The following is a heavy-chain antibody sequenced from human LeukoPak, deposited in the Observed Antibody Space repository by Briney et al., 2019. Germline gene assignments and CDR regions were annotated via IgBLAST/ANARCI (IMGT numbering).Heavy chain of an antibody. Sequence: SETLSLTCTVSSGSISSYYWSWIRQPPGKGLEWIGYISYSGSTDYNPSLKSRVTISLDTSKNQFSLRLSSVTAADTAVYYCARETRLHSGSYSNDAFDIWGQGTMVTVSS. CDR2: ISYSGST. J-gene: IGHJ3*02. CDR1: SGSISSYY. CDR3: ARETRLHSGSYSNDAFDI. D-gene: IGHD1-26*01. V-gene: IGHV4-59*01.